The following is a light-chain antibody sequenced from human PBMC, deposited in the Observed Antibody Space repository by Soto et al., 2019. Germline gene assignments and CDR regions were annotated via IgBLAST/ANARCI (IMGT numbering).Light chain of an antibody. CDR3: AAWDDNLNGPV. Sequence: QSVLTQPPSASGTPGQRVTISCSGSSSNIGGNTVNWYQQLPGSAPKLLLYTINKRPSGVPDRFSGSKSGTSASLAISGLQSEDEADYYCAAWDDNLNGPVFGGGTKLTVL. CDR2: TIN. J-gene: IGLJ2*01. V-gene: IGLV1-44*01. CDR1: SSNIGGNT.